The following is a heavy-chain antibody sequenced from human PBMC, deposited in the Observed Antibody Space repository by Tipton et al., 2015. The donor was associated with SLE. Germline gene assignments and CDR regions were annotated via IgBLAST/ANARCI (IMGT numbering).Heavy chain of an antibody. CDR2: IYYSGST. Sequence: TLSLTCTVSGGSISSSSYYWGWIRQPPGKGLEWIGSIYYSGSTYYNPSLTSRVTISVDTSKNQFSLKLSSVTAADTAVYYCARRGYDIRFSDWGQGTLVTVSS. V-gene: IGHV4-39*07. CDR3: ARRGYDIRFSD. J-gene: IGHJ4*02. D-gene: IGHD5-12*01. CDR1: GGSISSSSYY.